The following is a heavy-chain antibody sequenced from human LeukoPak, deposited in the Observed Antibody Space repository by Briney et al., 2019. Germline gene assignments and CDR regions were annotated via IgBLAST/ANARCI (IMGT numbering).Heavy chain of an antibody. D-gene: IGHD4-23*01. CDR2: IYHSGST. J-gene: IGHJ4*02. V-gene: IGHV4-38-2*01. CDR1: GYSISSGYY. Sequence: SETLSLTCAVSGYSISSGYYWGWIRQPQGKGLEWIGSIYHSGSTYYNPSLKSRVTISVDTSKNQFSLKLSSVTAADTAVYYCARHGSLYGSNYFDYWGQGTLVTVSS. CDR3: ARHGSLYGSNYFDY.